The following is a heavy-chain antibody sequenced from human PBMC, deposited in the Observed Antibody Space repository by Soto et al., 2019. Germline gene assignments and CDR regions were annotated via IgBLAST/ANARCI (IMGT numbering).Heavy chain of an antibody. CDR1: GYTFTSYD. V-gene: IGHV1-8*01. J-gene: IGHJ5*02. CDR3: ARGETFDP. Sequence: QVQLVQSGAEVKKPGASVKVSCKASGYTFTSYDINWVRQATGQGLEWMGGMNCASGNTGFARNFTGRVSMTRDASSNTAYMELSSLRSDDTAIYSCARGETFDPWGQGTLVTVSS. CDR2: MNCASGNT.